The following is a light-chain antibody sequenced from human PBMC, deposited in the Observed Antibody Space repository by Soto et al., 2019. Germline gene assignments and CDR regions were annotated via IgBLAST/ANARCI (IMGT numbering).Light chain of an antibody. J-gene: IGLJ2*01. CDR2: EVS. Sequence: QSALAQPASVSGSPGQSITISCTGTSSDVGGYNYVSWYQQHPGKAPKLMIYEVSNRPSGVSNRFSGSKSGNTASLTISGLQAEDEADYYCSSHTSSSTRVVFGGGTKVTVL. V-gene: IGLV2-14*01. CDR3: SSHTSSSTRVV. CDR1: SSDVGGYNY.